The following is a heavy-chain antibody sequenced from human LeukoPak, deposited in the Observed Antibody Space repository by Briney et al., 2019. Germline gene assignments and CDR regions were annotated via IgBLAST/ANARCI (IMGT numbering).Heavy chain of an antibody. D-gene: IGHD3-10*01. CDR1: GYPFSTHF. CDR2: IDTTTGNP. CDR3: VRGTPTPGMDY. V-gene: IGHV7-4-1*02. Sequence: ASVKVSCKASGYPFSTHFLNWVRQAPGQGLEWMGNIDTTTGNPRYAQDFTGRFVFSLDTSVSTAYLQITSLKADDTAAYYCVRGTPTPGMDYWGQGTQVTVSS. J-gene: IGHJ4*02.